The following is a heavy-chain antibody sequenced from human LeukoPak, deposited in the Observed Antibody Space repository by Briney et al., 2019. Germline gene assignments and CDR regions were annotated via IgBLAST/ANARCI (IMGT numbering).Heavy chain of an antibody. CDR3: ARRAGGSGFNWFDP. CDR1: GYTFTSYG. CDR2: INPNSGGT. Sequence: GASVKVSCKASGYTFTSYGISWVRQAPGQGLEWMGRINPNSGGTNYAQKFQGRVTMTRDTSISTAYMELSRLRSDDTAVYYCARRAGGSGFNWFDPWGQGTLVTVSS. D-gene: IGHD3-10*01. J-gene: IGHJ5*02. V-gene: IGHV1-2*06.